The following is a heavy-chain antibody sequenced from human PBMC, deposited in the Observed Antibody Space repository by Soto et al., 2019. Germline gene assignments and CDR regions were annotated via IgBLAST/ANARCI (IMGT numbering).Heavy chain of an antibody. CDR2: IDHSEST. CDR3: ANYFDRADGMDV. CDR1: GGSFSGYY. V-gene: IGHV4-34*01. D-gene: IGHD3-22*01. J-gene: IGHJ6*02. Sequence: PSETLSLTCGIYGGSFSGYYWSWIRQPPGRGLEWIGEIDHSESTNYNPSLKSRVTISIDASKNQFSLKLSSVTAADTAVYYCANYFDRADGMDVWGQGTTVTVSS.